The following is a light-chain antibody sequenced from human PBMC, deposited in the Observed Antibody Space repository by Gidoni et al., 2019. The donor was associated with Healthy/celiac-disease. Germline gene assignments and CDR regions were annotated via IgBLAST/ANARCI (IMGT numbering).Light chain of an antibody. J-gene: IGLJ2*01. CDR1: SSDVGGYNY. CDR2: DVS. CDR3: SSYTSSSTLV. Sequence: QSALTQTASVSGSPGQSITISCTGTSSDVGGYNYVSWYQQHPGKAPKLMIYDVSNRPSGVSTRFSGSKSGNTASLTISGLQAEDEADYYCSSYTSSSTLVFG. V-gene: IGLV2-14*01.